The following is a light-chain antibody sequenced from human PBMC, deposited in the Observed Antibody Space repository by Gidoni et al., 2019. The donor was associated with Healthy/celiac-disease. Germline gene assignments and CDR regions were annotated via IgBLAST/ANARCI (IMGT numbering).Light chain of an antibody. CDR3: QSYDSSLRGV. CDR2: GNS. Sequence: QSVLTQPPSVSGAPGQRVTISCTGSSSNIGAGYDLHWYQQLPGTAPNLLIYGNSNRPSGVPDRFSGCKSGTSASLAITGLQAEDEADYYCQSYDSSLRGVFGGGTKLTVL. V-gene: IGLV1-40*01. J-gene: IGLJ3*02. CDR1: SSNIGAGYD.